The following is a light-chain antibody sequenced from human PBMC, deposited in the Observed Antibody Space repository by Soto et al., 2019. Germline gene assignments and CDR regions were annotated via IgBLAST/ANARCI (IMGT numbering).Light chain of an antibody. Sequence: ETLITQSPATLSVSPGEGATLTCRASQTINNNLAWYQQKPGKPPRLLIYGASRRATGVPARLSGSGSGTEFTLTIRSLQSEDVAVYYCQHYNNGPRFGQGTKV. CDR1: QTINNN. CDR2: GAS. V-gene: IGKV3-15*01. CDR3: QHYNNGPR. J-gene: IGKJ1*01.